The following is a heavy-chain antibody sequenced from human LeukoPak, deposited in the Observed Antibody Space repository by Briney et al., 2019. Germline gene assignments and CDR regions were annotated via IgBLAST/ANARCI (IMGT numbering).Heavy chain of an antibody. CDR1: GFSLTSNY. Sequence: ASVKVSCKASGFSLTSNYMHWVRQAPGQGLEWMGYMRPTDAYTGYAPKFQGRVTVTRDTSTNTVYMELSSLRSDGTAAYYCAREGAVALKHFDLWGQGTLVTVSS. CDR2: MRPTDAYT. D-gene: IGHD6-19*01. CDR3: AREGAVALKHFDL. J-gene: IGHJ4*02. V-gene: IGHV1-46*01.